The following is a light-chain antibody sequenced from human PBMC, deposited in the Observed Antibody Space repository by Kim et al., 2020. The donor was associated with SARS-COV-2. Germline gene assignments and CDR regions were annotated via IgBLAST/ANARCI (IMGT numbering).Light chain of an antibody. CDR1: QSISRY. V-gene: IGKV1-5*01. J-gene: IGKJ4*01. CDR2: DAS. CDR3: QEYTSFTLT. Sequence: ASVGDRVTMTCGASQSISRYLAWYQPKPGPGPQLLIFDASALGSGVPSRFSGSGSGTELNLTLSGMQADDFATYYCQEYTSFTLTFGGGTKVDIK.